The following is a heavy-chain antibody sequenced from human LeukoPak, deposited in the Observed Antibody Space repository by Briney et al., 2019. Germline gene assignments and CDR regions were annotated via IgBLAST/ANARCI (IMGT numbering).Heavy chain of an antibody. CDR2: ISSSGSTI. V-gene: IGHV3-11*01. J-gene: IGHJ4*02. CDR1: GFTFSDYY. CDR3: AKRREPSSSWYYFDY. D-gene: IGHD6-13*01. Sequence: GGSLRLSCAASGFTFSDYYMSWIRQAPGKGLEWVSYISSSGSTIYYADSVKGRFTISRDNAKNTLYLQMNSLRAEDTAVYYCAKRREPSSSWYYFDYWGQGTLVTVSS.